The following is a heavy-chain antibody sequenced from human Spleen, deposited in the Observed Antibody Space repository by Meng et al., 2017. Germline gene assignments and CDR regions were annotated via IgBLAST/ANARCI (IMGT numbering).Heavy chain of an antibody. CDR3: VRSSGWVRTGFDP. D-gene: IGHD6-19*01. V-gene: IGHV4-4*02. Sequence: QVQLQESGPGLVKPSGTLSLTCAVSGGSISSNNWWSWVRQPPGKGLEWIGEIYHSGSINYNPSLKSRVAISVDKSKNQFSLEVTSVTAADTAVYYCVRSSGWVRTGFDPWGQGTLVTVSS. CDR1: GGSISSNNW. CDR2: IYHSGSI. J-gene: IGHJ5*02.